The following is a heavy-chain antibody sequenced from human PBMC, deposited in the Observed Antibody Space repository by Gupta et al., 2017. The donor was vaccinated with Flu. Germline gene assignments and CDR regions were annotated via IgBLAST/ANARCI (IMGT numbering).Heavy chain of an antibody. Sequence: QGPGEGLEWVSGISASGGLTYYAESVEGRFTISRDNSNNTLYLQMHSLRPEDTAIYFCAKGRGGWEPSYGMDLWGQGTTVTVSS. CDR2: ISASGGLT. J-gene: IGHJ6*02. D-gene: IGHD1-26*01. V-gene: IGHV3-23*01. CDR3: AKGRGGWEPSYGMDL.